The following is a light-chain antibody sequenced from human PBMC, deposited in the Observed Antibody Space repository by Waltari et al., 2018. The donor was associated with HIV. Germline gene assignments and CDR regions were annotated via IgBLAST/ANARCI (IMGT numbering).Light chain of an antibody. Sequence: DIQMTQSPSTLSASVGDRVTITCRASQNVGVWLAWYQQKPGKAPKLLIYQTSKLETGVPPRFSGSGSGTEFTLTINSLLSDDFATYYCHQYDSFSGTFGQGT. CDR2: QTS. J-gene: IGKJ1*01. CDR3: HQYDSFSGT. V-gene: IGKV1-5*03. CDR1: QNVGVW.